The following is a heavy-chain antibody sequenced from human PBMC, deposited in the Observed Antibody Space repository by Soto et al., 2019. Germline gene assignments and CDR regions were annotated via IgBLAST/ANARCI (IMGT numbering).Heavy chain of an antibody. J-gene: IGHJ4*02. Sequence: GGSLRLSCAASGFTFSSYAMSWVRQAPGKGLEWVSAISGSGGSTYYADSVKGRFTIPRDNSKNTLYLQMNSLRAEDTAVYYCAKPRYFDWLLFDYWGQGTLVTVSS. CDR3: AKPRYFDWLLFDY. V-gene: IGHV3-23*01. D-gene: IGHD3-9*01. CDR1: GFTFSSYA. CDR2: ISGSGGST.